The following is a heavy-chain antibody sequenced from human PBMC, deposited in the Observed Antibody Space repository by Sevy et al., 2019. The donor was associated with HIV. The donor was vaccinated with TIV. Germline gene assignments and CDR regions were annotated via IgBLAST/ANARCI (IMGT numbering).Heavy chain of an antibody. Sequence: GGSLRLSCAASGFTFSHYWMTWVRQAPGKGPEWVANIKGDGSEKYYVDSVKGRFTISRDNAKNTLSLQMNSLRAEDTAVYYCARGGYPRPFDYWGQGTLVTVSS. CDR3: ARGGYPRPFDY. V-gene: IGHV3-7*01. CDR1: GFTFSHYW. CDR2: IKGDGSEK. D-gene: IGHD1-1*01. J-gene: IGHJ4*02.